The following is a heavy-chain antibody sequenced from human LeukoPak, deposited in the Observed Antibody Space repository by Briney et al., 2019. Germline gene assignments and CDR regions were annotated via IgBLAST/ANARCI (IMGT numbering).Heavy chain of an antibody. CDR1: RGSFSGYY. CDR3: ARVRSRYYYDSSGYYDYFDY. CDR2: INHSGST. V-gene: IGHV4-34*01. Sequence: SETLSLTCAVYRGSFSGYYWSWIRQPPGKGLEWIGEINHSGSTNYNPSLKSRVTISVDTSKNQFSLKLSSVTAADTAVYYCARVRSRYYYDSSGYYDYFDYWGQGTLVTVSS. D-gene: IGHD3-22*01. J-gene: IGHJ4*02.